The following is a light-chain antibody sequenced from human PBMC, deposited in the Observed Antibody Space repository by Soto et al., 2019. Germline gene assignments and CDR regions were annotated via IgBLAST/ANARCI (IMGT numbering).Light chain of an antibody. CDR3: QQYGRYRT. Sequence: DIKMTQSPSTLSASVGDRVTITCRASQSISTWLAWYQHKPGKAPNLLIYKASSLESGVPSRFSGSGSGTEFSLTISSLQPNDVATYYCQQYGRYRTFGQGTKVEIK. J-gene: IGKJ1*01. CDR2: KAS. V-gene: IGKV1-5*03. CDR1: QSISTW.